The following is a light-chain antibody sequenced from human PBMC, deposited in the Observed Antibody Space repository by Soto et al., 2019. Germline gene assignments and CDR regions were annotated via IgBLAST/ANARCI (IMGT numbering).Light chain of an antibody. CDR3: PQRSNWPLT. Sequence: EIVLTQSPATLSLSPGERATLSCRASQSVSSYLAWYQQKPGQAPSLLIYDASNRAAGIPARFSGSGSGTDFTLTISSLEPEDFAVYYCPQRSNWPLTFGGGTKVEI. V-gene: IGKV3-11*01. CDR2: DAS. CDR1: QSVSSY. J-gene: IGKJ4*01.